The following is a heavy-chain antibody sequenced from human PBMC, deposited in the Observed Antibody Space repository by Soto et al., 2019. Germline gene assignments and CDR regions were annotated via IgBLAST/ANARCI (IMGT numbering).Heavy chain of an antibody. CDR2: IYSGGST. CDR3: ARDYLIPARGMDV. J-gene: IGHJ6*02. CDR1: GFTVSSNY. D-gene: IGHD2-2*02. V-gene: IGHV3-53*01. Sequence: GGSLRLSCAASGFTVSSNYMSWVRQAPGKGLEWVSVIYSGGSTYYADSVKGRFTISRDNSKNTLYLQMNSLRAEDTAVYYCARDYLIPARGMDVWGQGTTVTVSS.